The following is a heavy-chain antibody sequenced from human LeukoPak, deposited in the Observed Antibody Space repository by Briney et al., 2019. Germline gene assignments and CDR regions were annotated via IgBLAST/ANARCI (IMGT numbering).Heavy chain of an antibody. Sequence: SETLSLTCTVSGGSISSSSYDWGWIRQPPGKGLEWIGSIHYSGSTYYNPSLKIRVTISLDTSKNQLSLNLSSVTAADTAVYYCAKPYWAGTTTRGYSYYVDVWGKGTTVTVSS. CDR3: AKPYWAGTTTRGYSYYVDV. J-gene: IGHJ6*03. D-gene: IGHD1-1*01. CDR1: GGSISSSSYD. CDR2: IHYSGST. V-gene: IGHV4-39*01.